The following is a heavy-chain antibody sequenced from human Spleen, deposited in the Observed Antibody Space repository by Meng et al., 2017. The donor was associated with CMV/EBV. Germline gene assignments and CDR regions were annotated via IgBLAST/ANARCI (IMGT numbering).Heavy chain of an antibody. D-gene: IGHD3-3*01. CDR1: FAFSSHS. CDR2: ISSSGNYI. J-gene: IGHJ3*02. V-gene: IGHV3-21*01. CDR3: ARVRFLEWVLLPDAFDI. Sequence: FAFSSHSMNWVRQAPGKGLEWVSSISSSGNYIYYADSMKGRFTISRDNAKKSLYLQMNSLRAEDTAVYFCARVRFLEWVLLPDAFDIWGQGTLVTVSS.